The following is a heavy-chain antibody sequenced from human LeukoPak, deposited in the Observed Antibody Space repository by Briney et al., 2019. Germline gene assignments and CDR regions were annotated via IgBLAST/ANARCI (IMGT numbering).Heavy chain of an antibody. CDR1: GGTFSSYA. CDR3: ASQSNDKDDSSGCYYVPFDY. CDR2: IIPIFGTA. V-gene: IGHV1-69*13. D-gene: IGHD3-22*01. J-gene: IGHJ4*02. Sequence: GASVKVSCKASGGTFSSYAISWVRQAPGQGLEWMGGIIPIFGTANYAQKFQGRVTITADESTSTAYMELSSLRSEDTAVYYCASQSNDKDDSSGCYYVPFDYWGQGTLVTVSS.